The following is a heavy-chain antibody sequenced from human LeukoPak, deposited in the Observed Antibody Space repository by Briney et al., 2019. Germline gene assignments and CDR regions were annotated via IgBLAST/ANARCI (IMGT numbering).Heavy chain of an antibody. CDR3: ARRTVTTSYFDY. Sequence: PSETLSLTCAVSGYSISSGYYWGWIRQPPGKGLEWIGSIYHSGSTYYNPSLKSRVTISVDTSKNQFSLKLSSVTAADTAVYHCARRTVTTSYFDYWGQGTLVTVSS. D-gene: IGHD4-11*01. V-gene: IGHV4-38-2*01. CDR2: IYHSGST. J-gene: IGHJ4*02. CDR1: GYSISSGYY.